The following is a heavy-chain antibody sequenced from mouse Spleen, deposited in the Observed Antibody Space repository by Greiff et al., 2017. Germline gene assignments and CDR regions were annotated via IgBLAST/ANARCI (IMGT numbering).Heavy chain of an antibody. CDR3: ASGTDYGNYDAMDY. D-gene: IGHD2-1*01. CDR2: IHPNSGST. J-gene: IGHJ4*01. V-gene: IGHV1-64*01. Sequence: QVQLQQPGAELVKPGASVKLSCKASGYTFTSYWMHWVKQRPGQGLEWIGMIHPNSGSTNYNEKFKSKATLTVDKSSSTAYMQLSSLTSEDSAVYYCASGTDYGNYDAMDYWGQGTPATVSS. CDR1: GYTFTSYW.